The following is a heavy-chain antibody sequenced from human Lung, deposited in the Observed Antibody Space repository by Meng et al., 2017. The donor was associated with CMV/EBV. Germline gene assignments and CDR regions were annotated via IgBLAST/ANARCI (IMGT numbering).Heavy chain of an antibody. CDR3: AKNGGSYDFWSGQLRPNYGMDV. J-gene: IGHJ6*02. Sequence: LSLTXAASGFTFSSYGMHWVRQAPGKGLEWVAFIRYDGSNKYYADSVKGRFTISRDNSKNTLYLQMNSLRAEDTAVYYCAKNGGSYDFWSGQLRPNYGMDVWGQGTTVTFSS. D-gene: IGHD3-3*01. CDR1: GFTFSSYG. CDR2: IRYDGSNK. V-gene: IGHV3-30*02.